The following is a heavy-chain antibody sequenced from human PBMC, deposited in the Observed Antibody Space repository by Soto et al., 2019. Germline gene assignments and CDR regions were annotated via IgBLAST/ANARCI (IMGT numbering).Heavy chain of an antibody. D-gene: IGHD2-15*01. Sequence: PLQTLSLTCVISGDSVSSNGACWNWIRQSPSRGLHWLGWIYYRSKWFHDYAASVESRMAINPDTSRNQFSLQLNYVTPEDTAVYYCARVHCSAGTCLDGLDFWGQGTTVTVSS. V-gene: IGHV6-1*01. CDR2: IYYRSKWFH. CDR1: GDSVSSNGAC. CDR3: ARVHCSAGTCLDGLDF. J-gene: IGHJ6*02.